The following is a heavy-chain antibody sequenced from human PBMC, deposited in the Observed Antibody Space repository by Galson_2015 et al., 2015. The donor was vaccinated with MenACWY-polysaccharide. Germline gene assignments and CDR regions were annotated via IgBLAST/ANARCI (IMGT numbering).Heavy chain of an antibody. D-gene: IGHD2-15*01. CDR1: GFTFSSYW. CDR2: TNGDGRAT. J-gene: IGHJ5*02. V-gene: IGHV3-74*01. CDR3: ARAGGKYCSGGNCYFNWFDP. Sequence: SLRLSCAASGFTFSSYWMHWVRHAPGKGLVWVSRTNGDGRATGYADSVKGRFTISRDNAKNTLYLPMNSLRVEDTAMYYCARAGGKYCSGGNCYFNWFDPWGQGTLVSVSS.